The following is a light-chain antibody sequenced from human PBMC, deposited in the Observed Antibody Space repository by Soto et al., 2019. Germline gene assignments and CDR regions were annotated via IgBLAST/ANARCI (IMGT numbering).Light chain of an antibody. CDR3: QQSYNTPQT. Sequence: IHRTDSPSSLSASVVYRVTITFRASQTITNYLNWYQQQSGKAPKLLIYATDTLQSGVPSRFSGSGSGTDYTLTISSLQPEDFATYYCQQSYNTPQTFGQGTKVDI. J-gene: IGKJ1*01. CDR2: ATD. CDR1: QTITNY. V-gene: IGKV1-39*01.